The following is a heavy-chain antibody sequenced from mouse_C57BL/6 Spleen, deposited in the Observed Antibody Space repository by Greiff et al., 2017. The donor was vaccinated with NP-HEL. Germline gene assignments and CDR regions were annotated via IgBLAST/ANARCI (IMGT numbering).Heavy chain of an antibody. Sequence: QVQLQQSGAELVKPGASVKLSCKASGYTFTSYWMHWVKQRPGQGLEWIGMIHPNSGSTNYNEKFKSKATLTVDKSSSTASMQLSSLTSEDSAVYYCARFPLCSAWFAYWGQGTLVTVSA. CDR2: IHPNSGST. CDR3: ARFPLCSAWFAY. CDR1: GYTFTSYW. D-gene: IGHD6-2*01. J-gene: IGHJ3*01. V-gene: IGHV1-64*01.